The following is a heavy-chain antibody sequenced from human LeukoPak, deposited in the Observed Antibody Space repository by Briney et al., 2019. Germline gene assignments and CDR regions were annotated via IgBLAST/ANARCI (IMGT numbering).Heavy chain of an antibody. V-gene: IGHV4-30-2*01. J-gene: IGHJ3*02. D-gene: IGHD2-21*02. CDR1: GGSISSGGYS. Sequence: PSETLSLTCAVSGGSISSGGYSWSWIRQPPGKGLEWIGYIYHTGSTYYNPSLKSRVTISVDRSENQFSLKLGSVTAADTAVYYCARVGFRVVTAMKAFDIWGQGTMVTVSS. CDR2: IYHTGST. CDR3: ARVGFRVVTAMKAFDI.